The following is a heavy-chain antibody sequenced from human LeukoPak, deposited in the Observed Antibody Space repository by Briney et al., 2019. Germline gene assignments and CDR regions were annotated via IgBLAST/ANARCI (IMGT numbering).Heavy chain of an antibody. Sequence: ASVKVSCKVSGFTFTGYYMHWVRQAPGQGLEWMGWINPNSGGTNYAQKFQGRVTMTRNTSISTAYMELSRLRSDDTAVYYCARADSGSYLFDLWGRGTLVTVSS. CDR2: INPNSGGT. CDR1: GFTFTGYY. J-gene: IGHJ2*01. CDR3: ARADSGSYLFDL. D-gene: IGHD1-26*01. V-gene: IGHV1-2*02.